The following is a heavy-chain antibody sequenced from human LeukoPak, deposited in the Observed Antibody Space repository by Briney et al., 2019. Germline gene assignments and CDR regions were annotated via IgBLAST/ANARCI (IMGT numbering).Heavy chain of an antibody. CDR1: KFTFRSYW. Sequence: GGSLRLSCAASKFTFRSYWMHWVRQAPGKGLVWVSRINPDGGTTNYADSVKGRFTISRDNSKNTLYLQMNSLRAEDTAVYYCARGSRDYDILTGYYGDAFDIWGQGTMVTVSS. CDR3: ARGSRDYDILTGYYGDAFDI. CDR2: INPDGGTT. D-gene: IGHD3-9*01. J-gene: IGHJ3*02. V-gene: IGHV3-74*01.